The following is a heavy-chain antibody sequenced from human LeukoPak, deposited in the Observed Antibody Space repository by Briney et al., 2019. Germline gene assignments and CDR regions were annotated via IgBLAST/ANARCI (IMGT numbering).Heavy chain of an antibody. CDR2: INHSGST. CDR1: GGSISSYY. D-gene: IGHD2-2*02. CDR3: ARAIVVPAAILYMDV. Sequence: SETLSLTCTVSGGSISSYYWSWIRQPPGKGLEWIGEINHSGSTNYNPSLKSRVTISVDTSKNQFSLKLSSVTAADTAVYYCARAIVVPAAILYMDVWGQGTTVTVSS. J-gene: IGHJ6*02. V-gene: IGHV4-34*01.